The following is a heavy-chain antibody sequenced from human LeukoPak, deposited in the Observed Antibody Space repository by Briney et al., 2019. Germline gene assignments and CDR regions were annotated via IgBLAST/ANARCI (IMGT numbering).Heavy chain of an antibody. CDR1: GFTVSSNY. V-gene: IGHV3-66*02. CDR3: ARGRGETSHFDY. Sequence: GGSLRLSCAASGFTVSSNYMSWVRQAPGEGREWVSVIYSNGSTYYADSVKGRFTISRDNSNNTLYLQMNSLRAEDTSMYYCARGRGETSHFDYWGQGTLVTVSS. D-gene: IGHD2-2*01. CDR2: IYSNGST. J-gene: IGHJ4*02.